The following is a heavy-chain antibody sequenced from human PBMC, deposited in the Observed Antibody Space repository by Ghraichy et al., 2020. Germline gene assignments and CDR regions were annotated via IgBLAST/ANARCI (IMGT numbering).Heavy chain of an antibody. CDR1: GFTFSSYE. Sequence: GESLNISCVASGFTFSSYEMNWVRQAPGKGLEWVSYISTTGSVKYYTDSMKGRLTISRDNAKNSLYLQMNSLRAEDTAIYYCAREPQGGFIDFWGQGTLVTVSS. D-gene: IGHD2-15*01. J-gene: IGHJ4*02. CDR3: AREPQGGFIDF. V-gene: IGHV3-48*03. CDR2: ISTTGSVK.